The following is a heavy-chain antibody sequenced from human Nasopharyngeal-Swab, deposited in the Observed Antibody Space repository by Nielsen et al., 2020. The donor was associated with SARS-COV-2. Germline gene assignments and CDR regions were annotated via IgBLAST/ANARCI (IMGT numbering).Heavy chain of an antibody. V-gene: IGHV3-30*04. Sequence: GESLKISCEASGFTFSSYAMHWVRQAPGKGLEWVAVISYDGSNKYYADSVKGRFTISRDNSKNTLYLQMNSLRAEDTAVYYCARVRGGSYQAAFDIWGQGTMVTVSS. CDR3: ARVRGGSYQAAFDI. CDR1: GFTFSSYA. CDR2: ISYDGSNK. J-gene: IGHJ3*02. D-gene: IGHD1-26*01.